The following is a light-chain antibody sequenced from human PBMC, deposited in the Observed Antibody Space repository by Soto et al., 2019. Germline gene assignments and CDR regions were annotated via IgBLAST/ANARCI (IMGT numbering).Light chain of an antibody. Sequence: DIQMTQSPSTLSASVGDRVTITCRAGQSISGLLAWYQKKPGEAPKLLLYEASTLESGVPSRFSGSGSGTEFTLPINSLQPDDFATYYCQQYRSYSSFGQGTRLEI. V-gene: IGKV1-5*03. J-gene: IGKJ2*01. CDR3: QQYRSYSS. CDR2: EAS. CDR1: QSISGL.